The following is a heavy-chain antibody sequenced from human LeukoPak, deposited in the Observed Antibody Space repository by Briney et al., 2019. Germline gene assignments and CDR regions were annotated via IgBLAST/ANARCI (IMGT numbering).Heavy chain of an antibody. D-gene: IGHD6-13*01. CDR1: GFTISSHA. J-gene: IGHJ4*02. Sequence: PGGSLRLSCAASGFTISSHAMSWVRQAPGKGLEWVSAISGSGGSIYYADSVKGRFTISRDNSKNTLYLQMNGLRAEDTAVYYCAEASIATAGIPDYWGQGTLVTVSS. CDR3: AEASIATAGIPDY. CDR2: ISGSGGSI. V-gene: IGHV3-23*01.